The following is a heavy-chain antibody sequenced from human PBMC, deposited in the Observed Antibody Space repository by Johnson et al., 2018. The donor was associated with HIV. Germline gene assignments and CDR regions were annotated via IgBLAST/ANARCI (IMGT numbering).Heavy chain of an antibody. V-gene: IGHV3-73*01. CDR3: TSTPPYYYECGGYMGDAVDI. CDR2: IRSNANSYAT. J-gene: IGHJ3*02. D-gene: IGHD3-22*01. CDR1: GFAFSGSA. Sequence: MQLVESGGGVVRPGGSLRLSCAASGFAFSGSAMHWVRQASGKGLEWVGRIRSNANSYATAYAASVKGRFTISRDDSKNTAYLQMNGLKTEDTDVYYCTSTPPYYYECGGYMGDAVDIWGQGTMVTVSS.